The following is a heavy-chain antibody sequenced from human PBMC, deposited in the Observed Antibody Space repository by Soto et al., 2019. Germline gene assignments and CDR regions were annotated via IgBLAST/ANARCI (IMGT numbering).Heavy chain of an antibody. Sequence: QGQLLQSGDEVKKPGASVRVSCRASGYDFTSYGISWVGQAPGQGLEWVSWISAYNGKRDTAQKFQGRVTMTLDTSTDTAHMELGDLTSADTAVYYCARGRIVASIHDAFEIWGQGTMVAVSS. D-gene: IGHD2-21*01. J-gene: IGHJ3*02. CDR1: GYDFTSYG. CDR3: ARGRIVASIHDAFEI. CDR2: ISAYNGKR. V-gene: IGHV1-18*01.